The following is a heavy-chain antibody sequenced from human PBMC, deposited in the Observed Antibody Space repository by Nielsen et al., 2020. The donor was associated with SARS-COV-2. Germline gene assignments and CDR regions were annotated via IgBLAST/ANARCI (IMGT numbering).Heavy chain of an antibody. D-gene: IGHD3-10*01. CDR2: IHYSGKT. V-gene: IGHV4-39*02. Sequence: SETLSLTCSVSGDSITNIYYWGWIRQPPGKGLEWIASIHYSGKTYYNPSLKSRVTIAVDTSKNNFSLKMTSVTAADSAMYYCARRRRSGSRKDTYFDYWGLGTHGHRLL. CDR1: GDSITNIYY. CDR3: ARRRRSGSRKDTYFDY. J-gene: IGHJ4*02.